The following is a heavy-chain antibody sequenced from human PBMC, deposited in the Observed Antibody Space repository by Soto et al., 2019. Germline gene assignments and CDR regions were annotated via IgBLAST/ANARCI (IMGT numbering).Heavy chain of an antibody. CDR2: IYYSGGT. CDR1: GGSISSYY. V-gene: IGHV4-39*01. CDR3: ARGRITMIVVVNDAFDI. D-gene: IGHD3-22*01. J-gene: IGHJ3*02. Sequence: PSETLSLTCTVSGGSISSYYWGWIRQPPGNGLEWIGSIYYSGGTYYNPSLKSRVTISVDTSKNQFSLKLSSVTAADTAVYYCARGRITMIVVVNDAFDIWGQGTMVTVSS.